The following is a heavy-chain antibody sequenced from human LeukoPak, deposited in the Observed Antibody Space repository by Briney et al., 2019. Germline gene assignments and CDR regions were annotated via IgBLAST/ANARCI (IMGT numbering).Heavy chain of an antibody. CDR3: ARDSVVVTATTYYYYYYMDV. D-gene: IGHD2-21*02. Sequence: PGGSLRLSCAASGFTFSSYSMNWVRQAPGKGLEWVSSISSSSSYIYYADSVKGRFTISRDNAKNSLYLQMNSLRAEDTAVYYCARDSVVVTATTYYYYYYMDVWGKGTTVTVSS. CDR1: GFTFSSYS. J-gene: IGHJ6*03. V-gene: IGHV3-21*01. CDR2: ISSSSSYI.